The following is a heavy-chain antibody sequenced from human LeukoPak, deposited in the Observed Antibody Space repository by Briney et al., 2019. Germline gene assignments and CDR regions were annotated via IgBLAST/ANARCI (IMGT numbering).Heavy chain of an antibody. CDR1: GFTFDDYA. Sequence: GRSLRLSCAASGFTFDDYAMHWVRQAPGKGLEWVSGISWNSGSIGYADSVKGRFTISRDNAKNSLYLQMNSLRAEDTALYYCAKDSGYYRGAFDIWGQGTTVTVSS. J-gene: IGHJ3*02. V-gene: IGHV3-9*01. CDR3: AKDSGYYRGAFDI. D-gene: IGHD3-3*01. CDR2: ISWNSGSI.